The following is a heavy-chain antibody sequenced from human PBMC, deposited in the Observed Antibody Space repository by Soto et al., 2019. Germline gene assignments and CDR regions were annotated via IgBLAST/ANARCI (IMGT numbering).Heavy chain of an antibody. D-gene: IGHD5-12*01. CDR2: IYWNDFK. J-gene: IGHJ6*02. CDR3: AHSRGYNGYDGPPLYEMDV. Sequence: SGPTLVNPTQTLTLTCTCSGFSVKTSGVGVGWIRQPPGKTLEWIELIYWNDFKRYTPSMESSLTITKETSKNQVVLTVTNVDPADTATYYCAHSRGYNGYDGPPLYEMDVWGQVTTVTVSS. CDR1: GFSVKTSGVG. V-gene: IGHV2-5*01.